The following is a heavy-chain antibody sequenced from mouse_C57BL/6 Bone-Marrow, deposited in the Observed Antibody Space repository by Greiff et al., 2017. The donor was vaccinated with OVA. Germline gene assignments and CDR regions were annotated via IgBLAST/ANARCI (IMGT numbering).Heavy chain of an antibody. V-gene: IGHV1-19*01. CDR3: ARGRYGNYDFDY. D-gene: IGHD2-10*02. Sequence: EVQLQQSGPVLVKPGASVKMSCKASGYTFTDYYMNWVKQSHGKSLEWIGVINPYNGGTSYNQKFKGKATLTVDKSSSTAYMELNSLTSEDSAVYYCARGRYGNYDFDYWGQGTTLTVSS. CDR1: GYTFTDYY. CDR2: INPYNGGT. J-gene: IGHJ2*01.